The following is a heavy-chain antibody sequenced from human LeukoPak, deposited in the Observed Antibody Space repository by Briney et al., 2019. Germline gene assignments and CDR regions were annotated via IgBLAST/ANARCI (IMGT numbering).Heavy chain of an antibody. CDR3: ARGDYDFWSGYHDAY. CDR2: IYHSGST. Sequence: PSETLSLTCTVSGGSISSSSYCWGWIRQPPGKGLEWIGSIYHSGSTYYNPSLKSRVTISVDTSKNQLSLKLSSVTAADTAVYYCARGDYDFWSGYHDAYWGQGTLVTVSS. V-gene: IGHV4-39*07. D-gene: IGHD3-3*01. CDR1: GGSISSSSYC. J-gene: IGHJ4*02.